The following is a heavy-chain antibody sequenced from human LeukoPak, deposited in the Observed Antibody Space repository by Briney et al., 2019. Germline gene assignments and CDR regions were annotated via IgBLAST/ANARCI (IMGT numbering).Heavy chain of an antibody. CDR1: GFTFSSYG. D-gene: IGHD3-10*01. Sequence: GGSLRLSCAASGFTFSSYGMHWVRQAPGKGLEWVAFIRYDGSNKYYADSVKGRFTISRDNSKNTLYLQMNSLRAEDTAVYYCARDGLYYYGSGSPDYWGQGTLVTVSS. CDR2: IRYDGSNK. CDR3: ARDGLYYYGSGSPDY. J-gene: IGHJ4*02. V-gene: IGHV3-30*02.